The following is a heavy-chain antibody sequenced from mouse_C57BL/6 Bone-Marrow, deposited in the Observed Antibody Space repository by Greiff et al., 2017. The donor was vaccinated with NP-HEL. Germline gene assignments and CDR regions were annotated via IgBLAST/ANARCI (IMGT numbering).Heavy chain of an antibody. CDR1: GYTFTSYG. J-gene: IGHJ2*01. CDR3: ARNYYYGSTPPY. V-gene: IGHV1-81*01. CDR2: IYPRSGNT. D-gene: IGHD1-1*01. Sequence: QVQLQQSGAELARPGASVKLSCKASGYTFTSYGISWVKQRTGQGLEWIGEIYPRSGNTYYNEKFKGKATLTADKSSSTAYMELRSPTSEDSAVYFCARNYYYGSTPPYWGQGTTLTVSS.